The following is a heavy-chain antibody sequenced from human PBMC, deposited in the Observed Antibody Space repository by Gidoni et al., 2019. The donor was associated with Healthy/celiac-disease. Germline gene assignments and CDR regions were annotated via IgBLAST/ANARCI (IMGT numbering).Heavy chain of an antibody. CDR1: GGSISSSNW. CDR2: IYHSGST. V-gene: IGHV4-4*02. CDR3: AALWGGDPPGTFDY. D-gene: IGHD2-21*02. Sequence: QVQLQEAGPGLVKPSGTLSLTCAVSGGSISSSNWWSWVRQPPGRGLEWIGEIYHSGSTNYNTSLKSRVTISVDKSKNQFSLKLSSVTAAVTAVYYCAALWGGDPPGTFDYWGQGTLVTVSS. J-gene: IGHJ4*02.